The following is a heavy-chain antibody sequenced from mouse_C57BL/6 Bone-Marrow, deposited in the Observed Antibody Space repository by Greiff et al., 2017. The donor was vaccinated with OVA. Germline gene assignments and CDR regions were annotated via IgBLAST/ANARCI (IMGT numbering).Heavy chain of an antibody. Sequence: VQLQQSGPELVKPGASVKISCKASGYTFTDYYMNWVKQSHGKSLEWIGDINPNNGGTSYNQKFKGKATLTVDKSSSTAYMELRSLTSEDSAVYYCARWGYYGSSYGGYYFDYWGQGTTLTVSS. CDR3: ARWGYYGSSYGGYYFDY. CDR2: INPNNGGT. CDR1: GYTFTDYY. D-gene: IGHD1-1*01. V-gene: IGHV1-26*01. J-gene: IGHJ2*01.